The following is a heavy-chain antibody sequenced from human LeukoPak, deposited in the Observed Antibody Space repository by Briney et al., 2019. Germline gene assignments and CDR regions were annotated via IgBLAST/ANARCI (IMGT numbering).Heavy chain of an antibody. CDR2: ITSDGSTI. D-gene: IGHD1-20*01. V-gene: IGHV3-74*01. J-gene: IGHJ4*02. CDR3: ARVTVSSSEVIFDY. Sequence: GGSLRLSCAASGFTFSSYCKHWVRQAPGKGLVWVSRITSDGSTITYGDSLKGRFTISRDNAKNKLYLQMHSLRGEDTAVYYCARVTVSSSEVIFDYWGQGSLVTVSS. CDR1: GFTFSSYC.